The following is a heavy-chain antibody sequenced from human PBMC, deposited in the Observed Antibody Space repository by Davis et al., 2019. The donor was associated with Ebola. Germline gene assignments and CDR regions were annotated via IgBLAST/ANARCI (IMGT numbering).Heavy chain of an antibody. CDR2: IIPIFGTA. J-gene: IGHJ5*02. CDR3: AKEQQPINWFDP. V-gene: IGHV1-69*13. Sequence: SVKVSCKASGGTFSSYAISWVRQAPGQGLEWMGGIIPIFGTANYAQKFQGRVTITADESTSTAYMELSSLRSEDTAVYYCAKEQQPINWFDPWGQGTLVTVSS. D-gene: IGHD6-13*01. CDR1: GGTFSSYA.